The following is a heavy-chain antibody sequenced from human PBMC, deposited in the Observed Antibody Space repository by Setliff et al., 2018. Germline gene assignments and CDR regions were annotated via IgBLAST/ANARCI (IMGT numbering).Heavy chain of an antibody. CDR3: ATNSGGNTIDAFDI. CDR1: GYRLIELS. J-gene: IGHJ3*02. V-gene: IGHV1-24*01. CDR2: FDPEDGET. D-gene: IGHD2-15*01. Sequence: ASVKVSCKVSGYRLIELSMHWVRQAPGKGLEWMGGFDPEDGETIYAQKFQGRVTMTEDTSTDTAHMELSSLRSEDTAVYYCATNSGGNTIDAFDIWGQGTMVTVSS.